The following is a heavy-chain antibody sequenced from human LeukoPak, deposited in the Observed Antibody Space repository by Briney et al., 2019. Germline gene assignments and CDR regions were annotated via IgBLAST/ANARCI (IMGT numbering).Heavy chain of an antibody. D-gene: IGHD2-8*01. Sequence: GGSLRLSCAASGFTFSSYWMHWVRQAPGTGLVWVSRINSDGRSTNYADSVKGRFTISRDNAKNTLYLQMNSLRVEDTAVYYCARDRASLGVRLDPWGQGTLVTVSS. V-gene: IGHV3-74*01. J-gene: IGHJ5*02. CDR2: INSDGRST. CDR1: GFTFSSYW. CDR3: ARDRASLGVRLDP.